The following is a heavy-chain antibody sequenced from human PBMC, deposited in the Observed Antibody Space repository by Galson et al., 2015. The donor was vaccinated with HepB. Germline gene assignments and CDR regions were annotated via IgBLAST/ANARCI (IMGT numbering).Heavy chain of an antibody. J-gene: IGHJ4*02. Sequence: SLRLSCAASGFTFSTYSMNWVRQAPGKGLEWVSCIGTTRSNIYYADSVKGRFTISRDNAKNTLYLQMNSLRAEDTAVYYCASGRGFWSGYSQDYWGQGTLVTVSS. CDR2: IGTTRSNI. D-gene: IGHD3-3*01. V-gene: IGHV3-21*01. CDR1: GFTFSTYS. CDR3: ASGRGFWSGYSQDY.